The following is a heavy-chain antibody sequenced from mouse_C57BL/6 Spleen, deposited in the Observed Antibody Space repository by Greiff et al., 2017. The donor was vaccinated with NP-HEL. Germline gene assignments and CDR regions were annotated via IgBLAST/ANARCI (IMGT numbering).Heavy chain of an antibody. CDR1: GYTFTSYW. CDR2: INPSSGYT. J-gene: IGHJ2*01. D-gene: IGHD1-1*01. Sequence: VQLQQSGAELAKPGASVKLSCKASGYTFTSYWMHWVKQRPGQGLEWIGYINPSSGYTKYNQKFKGKATLTADKSSSTAYMQLGSLTYEYSAGYYCARYYYGLDYWGQGTTLTVSS. V-gene: IGHV1-7*01. CDR3: ARYYYGLDY.